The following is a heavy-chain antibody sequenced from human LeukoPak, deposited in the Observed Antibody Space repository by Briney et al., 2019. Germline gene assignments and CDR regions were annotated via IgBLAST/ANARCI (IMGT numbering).Heavy chain of an antibody. CDR2: ISGSGGST. J-gene: IGHJ3*02. Sequence: GGSLRLSCSASGFTFCSYGMSWVRQAPGKGLEWGSAISGSGGSTYYADSVKGRFTISRDNSKNTLYLQMNSLRAEDTAVYYCAKVSTRTYYYDSSGARDAFDIWGQGTMVTVSS. CDR1: GFTFCSYG. D-gene: IGHD3-22*01. CDR3: AKVSTRTYYYDSSGARDAFDI. V-gene: IGHV3-23*01.